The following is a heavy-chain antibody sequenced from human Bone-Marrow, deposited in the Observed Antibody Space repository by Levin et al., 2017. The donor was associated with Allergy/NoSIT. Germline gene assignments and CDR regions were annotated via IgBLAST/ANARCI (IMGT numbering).Heavy chain of an antibody. D-gene: IGHD4-23*01. Sequence: AGGSLRLSCAASGFTFSSYAMNWVRQAPGKGLEWVSYISTSSSTIYYAVSVEGRFTISRDNAKNSLYLQMNSLRDEDTAVYYCTTDPTVATAPSYFDSWGPGTLVTVAS. J-gene: IGHJ4*02. CDR2: ISTSSSTI. CDR3: TTDPTVATAPSYFDS. V-gene: IGHV3-48*02. CDR1: GFTFSSYA.